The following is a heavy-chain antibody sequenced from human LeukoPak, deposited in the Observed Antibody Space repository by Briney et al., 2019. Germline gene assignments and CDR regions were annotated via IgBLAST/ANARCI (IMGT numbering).Heavy chain of an antibody. J-gene: IGHJ4*02. CDR1: GYTFTSYY. V-gene: IGHV1-46*01. D-gene: IGHD3-22*01. CDR2: FNPGGGGT. CDR3: ARGGDYYDSSGYHYAATH. Sequence: ASVKISCKASGYTFTSYYIHWVRQAPGQGLEWMGIFNPGGGGTSYAQKFQGRVTMTMDTSTSTVYMDLSSLRSEDTAVYYCARGGDYYDSSGYHYAATHWGQGTLVTVSS.